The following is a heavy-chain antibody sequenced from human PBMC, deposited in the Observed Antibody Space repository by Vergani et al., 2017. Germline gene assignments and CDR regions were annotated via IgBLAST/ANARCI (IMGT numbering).Heavy chain of an antibody. V-gene: IGHV3-23*01. CDR2: ISARYPST. Sequence: EVQLLQSGGGVIQPGGSVRLSCAASGFTFSACPMTWVRQAPGKGLEWVSAISARYPSTYYADSVKGRFTISRDNSKNMLYLQMNSLRAEDTAVYYCARLQFGAAAPDYWGQGTLVIVSS. J-gene: IGHJ4*02. D-gene: IGHD6-13*01. CDR1: GFTFSACP. CDR3: ARLQFGAAAPDY.